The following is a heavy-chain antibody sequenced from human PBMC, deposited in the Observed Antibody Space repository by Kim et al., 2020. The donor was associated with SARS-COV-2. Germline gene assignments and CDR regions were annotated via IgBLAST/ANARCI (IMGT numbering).Heavy chain of an antibody. Sequence: QSVNARFTISRDNSKNTLFLHMNSLRADDTAVYYCAKGEALRGVIQVYFDYWGQGTLVTVSS. D-gene: IGHD3-10*01. J-gene: IGHJ4*02. CDR3: AKGEALRGVIQVYFDY. V-gene: IGHV3-23*01.